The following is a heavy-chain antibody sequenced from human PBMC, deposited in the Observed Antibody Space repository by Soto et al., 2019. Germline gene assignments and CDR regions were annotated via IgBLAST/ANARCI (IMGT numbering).Heavy chain of an antibody. CDR3: ARAQGYTRSYYYGMDV. J-gene: IGHJ6*02. D-gene: IGHD3-16*02. CDR1: GYTFSSHG. V-gene: IGHV1-18*01. Sequence: ASVKVSCKASGYTFSSHGVSWVRQAPGQGLEWIGWIIAYNGKTNFAQKFQGRVTMTTDESTSTAYMELSSLRSDDTAVYYCARAQGYTRSYYYGMDVWGQGTTVTVS. CDR2: IIAYNGKT.